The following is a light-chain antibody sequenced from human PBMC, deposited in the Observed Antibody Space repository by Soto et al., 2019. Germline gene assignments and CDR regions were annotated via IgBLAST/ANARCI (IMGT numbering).Light chain of an antibody. Sequence: VMTQSPVTLSVSPGERATLSCRASQSVGSRLAWYQQKPGQAPRLLIYGASSRATGIPDRFSGSGSGTDFTLTISRLEPEDFAVYYCQQYGSSLGVTFGGGTKVDIK. CDR1: QSVGSR. J-gene: IGKJ4*01. CDR3: QQYGSSLGVT. V-gene: IGKV3-20*01. CDR2: GAS.